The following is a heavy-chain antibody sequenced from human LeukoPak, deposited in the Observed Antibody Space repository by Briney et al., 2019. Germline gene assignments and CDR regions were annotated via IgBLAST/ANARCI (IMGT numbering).Heavy chain of an antibody. Sequence: PSETLSLTCAVSGGSFSGYSWSWIRQPPGKGLEWIGEINHSGSTTYNPSLKSRVTISVDTSKNQFSLKLSSVTAADTAVYYCARGGYYYDSSGLTDHWGQGTLVTVSS. D-gene: IGHD3-22*01. CDR2: INHSGST. J-gene: IGHJ4*02. CDR1: GGSFSGYS. V-gene: IGHV4-34*01. CDR3: ARGGYYYDSSGLTDH.